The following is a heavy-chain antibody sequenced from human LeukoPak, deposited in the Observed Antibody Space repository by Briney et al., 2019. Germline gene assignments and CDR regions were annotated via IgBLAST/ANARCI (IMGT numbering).Heavy chain of an antibody. CDR1: GFTFSSYW. D-gene: IGHD4-11*01. CDR3: ARSNQADDY. CDR2: VNPGGSST. J-gene: IGHJ4*02. V-gene: IGHV3-74*01. Sequence: GGSLRLSCAAAGFTFSSYWMHWVREVPGKGLVWVSRVNPGGSSTAYADSVKGRFSISRDNARNTLYLQMNSLRDEDTAVYYCARSNQADDYWGQGTLVTVSS.